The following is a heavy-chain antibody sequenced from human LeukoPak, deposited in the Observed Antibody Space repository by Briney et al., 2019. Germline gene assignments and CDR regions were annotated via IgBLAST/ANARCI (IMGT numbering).Heavy chain of an antibody. V-gene: IGHV3-74*01. CDR1: GLTVSSSY. CDR2: INSDMSST. Sequence: GGSLRLSCAASGLTVSSSYMSWVRQAPGKGLVWVSRINSDMSSTNYADSVKGRFTISRDNAKNTLYLQMNSLRAEDTAVYYCARDIAVSGNYFDYWGQGTLVTVSS. D-gene: IGHD6-19*01. J-gene: IGHJ4*02. CDR3: ARDIAVSGNYFDY.